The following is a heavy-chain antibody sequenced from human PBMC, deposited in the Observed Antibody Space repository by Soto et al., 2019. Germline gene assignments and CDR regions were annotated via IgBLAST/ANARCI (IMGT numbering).Heavy chain of an antibody. CDR3: ARHLRSYDY. CDR2: IYYSGNI. CDR1: GGSISSSGYY. V-gene: IGHV4-39*01. D-gene: IGHD3-10*01. Sequence: QLQLQESGPGLVKPSETLSLTCTVSGGSISSSGYYWGWIRQPPGKGLEWIGSIYYSGNIFYNPSLKSXVSISVXTXXXXXXXXXXXXXXAXTAVYYCARHLRSYDYWGQGTLVTVSS. J-gene: IGHJ4*02.